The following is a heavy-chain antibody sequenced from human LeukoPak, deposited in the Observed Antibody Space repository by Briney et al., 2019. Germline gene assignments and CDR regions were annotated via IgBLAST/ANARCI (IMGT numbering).Heavy chain of an antibody. CDR3: AGVVPAAILPYY. J-gene: IGHJ4*02. D-gene: IGHD2-2*01. CDR1: GFTFSSYS. V-gene: IGHV3-48*01. CDR2: ISSSSSTI. Sequence: PGGSLRLSCAASGFTFSSYSMNWVRQAPGKGLEWVSYISSSSSTIYYADSVKGRFTISRDNAKNSLYLQMNSMRAEDTAVYYCAGVVPAAILPYYWGQGTLVTVSS.